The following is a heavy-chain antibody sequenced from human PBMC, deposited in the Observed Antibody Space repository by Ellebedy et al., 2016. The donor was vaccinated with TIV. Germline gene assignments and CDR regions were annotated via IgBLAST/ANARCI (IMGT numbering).Heavy chain of an antibody. Sequence: GESLKISCAASGFRLTGFDLPPVPLPPGQGLERGCASGPAGDTYYPDSVRGRFTISRESAKNSFYLQMNSLSAGDTAVYYCARGGPGGDNWFFGLWGRGTRVTVSS. D-gene: IGHD3-10*01. CDR1: GFRLTGFD. V-gene: IGHV3-13*01. CDR3: ARGGPGGDNWFFGL. CDR2: SGPAGDT. J-gene: IGHJ2*01.